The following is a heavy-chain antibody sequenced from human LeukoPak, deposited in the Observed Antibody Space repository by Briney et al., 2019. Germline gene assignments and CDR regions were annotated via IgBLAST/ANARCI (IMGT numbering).Heavy chain of an antibody. CDR3: ASWWSGYLRQGRVAFDI. CDR2: IKQKGREK. CDR1: X. D-gene: IGHD3-3*01. J-gene: IGHJ3*02. V-gene: IGHV3-7*01. Sequence: XXXXVRQAXXKGGXXGXXIKQKGREKYYVGSVKGGFTISRENAKNSLYLQMNSLRAEDTAVYYCASWWSGYLRQGRVAFDIWGQGTMVTVSS.